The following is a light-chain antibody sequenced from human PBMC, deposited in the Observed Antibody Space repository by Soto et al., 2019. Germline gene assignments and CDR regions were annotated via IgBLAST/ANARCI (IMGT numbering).Light chain of an antibody. J-gene: IGKJ4*01. CDR2: SAY. V-gene: IGKV1-39*01. Sequence: DIAMTQSPSSLSASVGDRVAITCRASQPINDYLNWYRQAPGKAPTLLIYSAYSLRSGVPSRFSGRGYGTNFTLIISSLQPEDFATYYCQQSYSTPITFGEGTKVDIK. CDR3: QQSYSTPIT. CDR1: QPINDY.